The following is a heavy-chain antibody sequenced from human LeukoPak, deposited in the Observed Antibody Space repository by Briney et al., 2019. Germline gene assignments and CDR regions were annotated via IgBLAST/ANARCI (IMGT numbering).Heavy chain of an antibody. CDR2: IWYDGSSK. D-gene: IGHD6-13*01. CDR1: GFSFSAYG. V-gene: IGHV3-33*01. J-gene: IGHJ4*02. CDR3: ARSQSSSLIDY. Sequence: GGSLRLSCAAAGFSFSAYGVHWVRQAPGKGLEWVAVIWYDGSSKDYADSVKGRFTFSRDNSKNTLYLQMNSLTVEDTAVYYCARSQSSSLIDYWGQGTLVTVSS.